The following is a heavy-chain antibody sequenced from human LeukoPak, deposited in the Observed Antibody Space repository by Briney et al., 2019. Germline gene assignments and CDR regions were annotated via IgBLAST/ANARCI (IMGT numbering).Heavy chain of an antibody. J-gene: IGHJ3*02. V-gene: IGHV3-48*01. CDR2: ISSSGSIT. D-gene: IGHD3-10*01. Sequence: PGGSLRLSCVASGFTLSSHNINWVRQAPGKGLEWVSHISSSGSITYYGDSEKGRITISRDNAKNSVSLYMNSLRAEDSAVYYCARPGITAFDIWGQGTMVTVSS. CDR1: GFTLSSHN. CDR3: ARPGITAFDI.